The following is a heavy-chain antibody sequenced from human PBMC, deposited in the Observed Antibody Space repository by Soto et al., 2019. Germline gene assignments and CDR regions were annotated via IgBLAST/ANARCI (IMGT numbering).Heavy chain of an antibody. V-gene: IGHV4-31*03. CDR2: IYYSGST. Sequence: SETLSLTCTVSGGSISSGGYYWSWIRQHPGKGLEWIGYIYYSGSTYYNPSLKSRVTISVDTSKNQFSLKLSSVTAADTAVYYCARERLYDFWSAHFDYWGQGTLVTVSS. CDR1: GGSISSGGYY. D-gene: IGHD3-3*01. J-gene: IGHJ4*02. CDR3: ARERLYDFWSAHFDY.